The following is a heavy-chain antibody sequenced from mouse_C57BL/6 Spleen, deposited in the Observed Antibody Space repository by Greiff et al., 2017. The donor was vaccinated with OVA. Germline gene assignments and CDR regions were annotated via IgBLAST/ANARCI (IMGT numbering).Heavy chain of an antibody. CDR1: GFNIKNTY. D-gene: IGHD2-4*01. Sequence: EVQGVESVAELVRPGASVKLSCTASGFNIKNTYMHWVKQRPEQGLEWIGRIDPANGNTKYAPKFQGKATITADTSSNTAYLQLSSLTSEDTAIYYCARDDYDKKTWFAYWGQGTLVTVSA. J-gene: IGHJ3*01. CDR3: ARDDYDKKTWFAY. CDR2: IDPANGNT. V-gene: IGHV14-3*01.